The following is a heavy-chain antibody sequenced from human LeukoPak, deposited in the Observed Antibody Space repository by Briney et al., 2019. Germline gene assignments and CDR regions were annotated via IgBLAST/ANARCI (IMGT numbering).Heavy chain of an antibody. Sequence: GASVKVSCKASGYTFTSYGISWVRQAPGQGLEWMGWISAYNGNTNYAQKLQGRVTMTTDTSPSTAYMERRSLRSDDPAVYYCARKEHDFWSGYYPEYFQHWGQGTLVTVSS. CDR2: ISAYNGNT. CDR1: GYTFTSYG. CDR3: ARKEHDFWSGYYPEYFQH. D-gene: IGHD3-3*01. J-gene: IGHJ1*01. V-gene: IGHV1-18*01.